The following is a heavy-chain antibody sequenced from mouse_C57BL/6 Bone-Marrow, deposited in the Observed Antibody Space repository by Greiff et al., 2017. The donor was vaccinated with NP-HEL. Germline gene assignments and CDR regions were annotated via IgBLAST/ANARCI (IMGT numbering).Heavy chain of an antibody. J-gene: IGHJ1*03. CDR3: ARSEYDGSNWYFDV. CDR2: IYPRSGNT. Sequence: VQLQQSGAELARPGASVKLSCKASGYTFTSYGISWVKQRTGQGLEWIGEIYPRSGNTYYNEKFKGKATLTADKSSSTAYMELRSLTSEDSAVYFCARSEYDGSNWYFDVWGTGTTVTVSS. CDR1: GYTFTSYG. D-gene: IGHD1-1*01. V-gene: IGHV1-81*01.